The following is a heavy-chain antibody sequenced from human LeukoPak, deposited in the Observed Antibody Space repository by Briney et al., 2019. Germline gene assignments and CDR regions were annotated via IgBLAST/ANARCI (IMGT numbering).Heavy chain of an antibody. Sequence: ASVKVSCKASGYTFTDYYMHWVRQAPGQGLEWMGWINPKSGGRSYAQKLQGRVTMTTDTSTSTAYMELRSLRSDDTAVYYCARDSAADITMIVVVMGNWFDPWGQGTLVTVSS. J-gene: IGHJ5*02. CDR2: INPKSGGR. D-gene: IGHD3-22*01. V-gene: IGHV1-2*02. CDR3: ARDSAADITMIVVVMGNWFDP. CDR1: GYTFTDYY.